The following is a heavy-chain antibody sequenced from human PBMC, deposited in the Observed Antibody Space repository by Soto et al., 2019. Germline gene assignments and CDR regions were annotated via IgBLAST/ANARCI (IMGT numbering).Heavy chain of an antibody. D-gene: IGHD2-15*01. Sequence: ASVKVSCKASGYTFTSYAMHWVRQAPGQRLEWMGWINAGNGNTKYSQKFQGRVTITRDSSASTAYMELSSLRSEDTAVYYCARALGYCSGGSCYSLSNWFDPWGQGTLVTVSS. V-gene: IGHV1-3*01. CDR2: INAGNGNT. J-gene: IGHJ5*02. CDR1: GYTFTSYA. CDR3: ARALGYCSGGSCYSLSNWFDP.